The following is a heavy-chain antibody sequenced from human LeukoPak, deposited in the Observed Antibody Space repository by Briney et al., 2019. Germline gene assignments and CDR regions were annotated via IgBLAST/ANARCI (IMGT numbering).Heavy chain of an antibody. V-gene: IGHV3-43*02. J-gene: IGHJ4*02. D-gene: IGHD6-19*01. Sequence: PGGSVRLSCAAPGFIFDNYAIHWVRQAPGKGLEWVSLISGDGGSTFYADSVRGRFTISRDNTRKSLSLQMSSLRSEDTALYYCARESETSGWYDYWGQGTLGTISS. CDR2: ISGDGGST. CDR1: GFIFDNYA. CDR3: ARESETSGWYDY.